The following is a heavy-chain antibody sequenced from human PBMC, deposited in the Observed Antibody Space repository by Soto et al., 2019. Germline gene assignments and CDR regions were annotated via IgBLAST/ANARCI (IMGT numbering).Heavy chain of an antibody. CDR1: GYTFASYA. V-gene: IGHV1-18*01. Sequence: ASVKVSCKASGYTFASYAISWMRQAPGQGLERMGWISAYNGNTNYAQKIQGRVTMTTDTSTSTAYMELRSLRSDDTAVYYCARDPPPPDYWGQGTLVTVSS. CDR3: ARDPPPPDY. CDR2: ISAYNGNT. J-gene: IGHJ4*02.